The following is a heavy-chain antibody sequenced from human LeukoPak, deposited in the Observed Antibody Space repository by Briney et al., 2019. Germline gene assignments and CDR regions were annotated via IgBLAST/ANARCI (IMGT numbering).Heavy chain of an antibody. CDR3: ARRTRDYDFWSGPYFDY. Sequence: SETLSLTCTVSGGSISSYYWSWIRQPPGKGLEWIGYIYYSGSTNYNPSLKSRVTISVDTSKNQFSLKLSSVTAADTAVYYCARRTRDYDFWSGPYFDYWAREPWSPSPQ. J-gene: IGHJ4*02. CDR1: GGSISSYY. D-gene: IGHD3-3*01. CDR2: IYYSGST. V-gene: IGHV4-59*01.